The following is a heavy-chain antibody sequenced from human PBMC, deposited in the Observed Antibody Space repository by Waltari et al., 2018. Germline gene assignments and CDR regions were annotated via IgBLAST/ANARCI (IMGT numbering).Heavy chain of an antibody. Sequence: QVQLQESGPGLVKPSQTLSLTCTVSGGSISSGSYYWRWIRQPAGTGLGWIGYIYTSGSTNYNPSRKSRVTISVDTSKNQFSLKLSSVTAADTAVYYCARGSYYDILTGYAPYYYYGMDVWGQGTTVTVSS. CDR3: ARGSYYDILTGYAPYYYYGMDV. J-gene: IGHJ6*02. V-gene: IGHV4-61*09. CDR1: GGSISSGSYY. CDR2: IYTSGST. D-gene: IGHD3-9*01.